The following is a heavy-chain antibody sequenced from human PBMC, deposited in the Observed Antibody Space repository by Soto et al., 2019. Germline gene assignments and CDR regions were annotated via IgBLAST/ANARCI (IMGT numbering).Heavy chain of an antibody. D-gene: IGHD4-17*01. J-gene: IGHJ4*02. V-gene: IGHV4-59*08. CDR2: IYYSGST. Sequence: PSETLSLTCTVSGGSISSYYWSWIRQPPGKGLEWIGYIYYSGSTNYNPSLKSRVTISVDTSKNQFSLKLSSVTAADTAMYYCERRYGGTLDYWGQGTLVTVS. CDR1: GGSISSYY. CDR3: ERRYGGTLDY.